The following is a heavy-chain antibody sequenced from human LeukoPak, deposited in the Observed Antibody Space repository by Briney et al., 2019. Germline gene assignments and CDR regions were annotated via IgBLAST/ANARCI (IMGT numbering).Heavy chain of an antibody. V-gene: IGHV3-11*01. CDR3: ARDRGRIHYGMDV. CDR1: GGSFSNYY. Sequence: LSLTCAVYGGSFSNYYMSWIRQAPGKGLEWVSYISSSGSTIYYADSVKGRFTISRDNAKNSLYLQMNSLRAEDTAVYYCARDRGRIHYGMDVWGQGTTVTVSS. CDR2: ISSSGSTI. D-gene: IGHD2-15*01. J-gene: IGHJ6*02.